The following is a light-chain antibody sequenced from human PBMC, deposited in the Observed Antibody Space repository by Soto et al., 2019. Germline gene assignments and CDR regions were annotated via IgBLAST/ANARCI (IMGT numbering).Light chain of an antibody. J-gene: IGKJ5*01. Sequence: EIVLTQSPATLSLSPGERATLSCRASQSVSSYLAWYQQKPGQAPRLLIYDASNRATGIPARFSGSGSGTDFTLTISSLEPVDFAVYYCQQRSNLAVTSGQGTRLDIK. CDR2: DAS. CDR3: QQRSNLAVT. CDR1: QSVSSY. V-gene: IGKV3-11*01.